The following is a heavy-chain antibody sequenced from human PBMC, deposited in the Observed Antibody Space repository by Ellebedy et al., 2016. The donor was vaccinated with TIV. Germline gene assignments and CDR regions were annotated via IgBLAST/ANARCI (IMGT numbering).Heavy chain of an antibody. CDR2: ISYDGSNK. CDR1: GFTFSSYA. Sequence: GESLKISXAASGFTFSSYAMHWVRQAPGKGLEWVAVISYDGSNKYYADSVKGRFTISRDNSKNTLYLQMNSLRAEDTAVYYCARSHYYYGMDVWGQGTTVTVSS. V-gene: IGHV3-30-3*01. J-gene: IGHJ6*02. CDR3: ARSHYYYGMDV.